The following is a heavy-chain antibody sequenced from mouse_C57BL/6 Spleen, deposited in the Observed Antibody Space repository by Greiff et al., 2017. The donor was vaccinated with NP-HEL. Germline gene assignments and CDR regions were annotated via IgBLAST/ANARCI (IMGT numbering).Heavy chain of an antibody. J-gene: IGHJ3*01. D-gene: IGHD2-2*01. V-gene: IGHV1-26*01. CDR1: GYTFTDYY. CDR2: INPNNGGT. CDR3: ARSTMVTTSFAY. Sequence: EVQLQQSGPELVKPGASVKISCKASGYTFTDYYMNWVKQSHGKSLEWIGDINPNNGGTSYNQKFKGKATLTVDKSSSTAYMELRSLTSEDSAVYYCARSTMVTTSFAYWGQGTLVTVSA.